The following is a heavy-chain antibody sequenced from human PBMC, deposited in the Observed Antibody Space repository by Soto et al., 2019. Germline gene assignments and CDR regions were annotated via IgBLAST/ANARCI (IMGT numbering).Heavy chain of an antibody. CDR2: IWYDGSSV. CDR1: GFTFNRYG. V-gene: IGHV3-33*01. CDR3: ARGVDYFDY. J-gene: IGHJ4*02. Sequence: QVQLVESGGGVVQPGRSLTLSCAASGFTFNRYGMHWVRQAPGKGLEWVAVIWYDGSSVYYADSVKGRFTISRDNSKNTLFLQMNSLRAEDTAVYYCARGVDYFDYWGQGTLVTVSS.